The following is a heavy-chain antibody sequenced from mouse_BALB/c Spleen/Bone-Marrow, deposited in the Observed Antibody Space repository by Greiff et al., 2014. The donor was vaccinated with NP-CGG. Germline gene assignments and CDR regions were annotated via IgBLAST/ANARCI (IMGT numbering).Heavy chain of an antibody. D-gene: IGHD2-3*01. Sequence: VMLVESGPDLVAPSQSLSITCTVSGFSLTSYGVHWVRQPPGKGLEWLVVIWSDGSTTYNSALKSRLSISKDNSKSQVFLKMNSLQTDDTAMYYCARHDNDGYYRAYWGQGTLVTVSA. J-gene: IGHJ3*01. CDR3: ARHDNDGYYRAY. CDR1: GFSLTSYG. CDR2: IWSDGST. V-gene: IGHV2-6-2*01.